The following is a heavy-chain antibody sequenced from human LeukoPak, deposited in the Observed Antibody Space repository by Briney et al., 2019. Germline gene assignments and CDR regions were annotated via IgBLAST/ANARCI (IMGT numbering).Heavy chain of an antibody. D-gene: IGHD4-17*01. CDR2: IYHSGST. Sequence: PSETLSLTCTVSGGSISGSSYYWGWIRQPPGKGLEWIGYIYHSGSTYYNPSLKSRVTISVDRSKNQFSLKLSSVTAADTAVYYCARAIGDDYGDYFDYWGQGTLVTVSS. CDR1: GGSISGSSYY. V-gene: IGHV4-39*07. J-gene: IGHJ4*02. CDR3: ARAIGDDYGDYFDY.